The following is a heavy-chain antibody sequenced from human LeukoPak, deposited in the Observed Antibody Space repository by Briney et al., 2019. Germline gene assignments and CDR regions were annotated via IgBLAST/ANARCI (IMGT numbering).Heavy chain of an antibody. J-gene: IGHJ4*01. D-gene: IGHD1-14*01. CDR3: AKGRGNPYYFDY. Sequence: GGSLRLSCAASGFTFSSYAMYWVRQAPGKGLEWVSGISDSGYTTYHIDAVKGRFGISRDNTRDTLYLQMDSLRADDTAVYYCAKGRGNPYYFDYWGQGLLVTVPS. V-gene: IGHV3-23*01. CDR2: ISDSGYTT. CDR1: GFTFSSYA.